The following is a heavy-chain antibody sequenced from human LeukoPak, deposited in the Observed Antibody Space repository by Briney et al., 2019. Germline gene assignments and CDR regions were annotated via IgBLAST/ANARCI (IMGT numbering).Heavy chain of an antibody. J-gene: IGHJ6*03. D-gene: IGHD3-10*01. CDR3: ARGGEGPFDGAYYYYMDV. Sequence: GGSLRLSCAASGFTFSSYGMHWVRQAPGKGLEWVAVISYDGSNKYYADSVKGRFTISRDNSKNTLYLQMNSLRAEDTAVYYCARGGEGPFDGAYYYYMDVWGKGTTVTVSS. V-gene: IGHV3-30*03. CDR2: ISYDGSNK. CDR1: GFTFSSYG.